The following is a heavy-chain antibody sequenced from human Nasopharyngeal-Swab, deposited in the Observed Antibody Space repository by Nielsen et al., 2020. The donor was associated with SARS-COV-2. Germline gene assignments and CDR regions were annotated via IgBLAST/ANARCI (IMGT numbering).Heavy chain of an antibody. CDR2: INHSGST. Sequence: SETLSLTCSVSGGSFNGFYWSWIRQPPGKGLEWIGEINHSGSTNYNPSLKSRVTISVDTSKNQFSLKLSSVTAADTAVYYCARARYYDSSGYGGYYYYGMDVWGQGTTVTVSS. J-gene: IGHJ6*02. CDR3: ARARYYDSSGYGGYYYYGMDV. V-gene: IGHV4-34*01. D-gene: IGHD3-22*01. CDR1: GGSFNGFY.